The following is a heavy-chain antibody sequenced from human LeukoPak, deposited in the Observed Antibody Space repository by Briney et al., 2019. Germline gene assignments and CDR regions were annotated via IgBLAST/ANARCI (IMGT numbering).Heavy chain of an antibody. CDR3: ARVPSPTSSSWYSDY. CDR2: IYYSGST. V-gene: IGHV4-59*01. D-gene: IGHD6-13*01. J-gene: IGHJ4*02. Sequence: PSETLSLTCTVSGGSISSYYWSWIRQPPGKGLEWIGYIYYSGSTNYNPSLKSRVTISVDTSKNQFSLKLSSVTAADTAVYYCARVPSPTSSSWYSDYWGQGTLVTVSS. CDR1: GGSISSYY.